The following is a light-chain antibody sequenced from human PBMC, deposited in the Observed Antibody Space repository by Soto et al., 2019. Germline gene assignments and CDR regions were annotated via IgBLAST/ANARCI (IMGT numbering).Light chain of an antibody. J-gene: IGKJ5*01. CDR2: LGS. V-gene: IGKV2-28*01. CDR3: MQALQART. Sequence: DFVVTRPPRSLAVTPGATASISCRSSQSLLHSNGYNYLDWYLQKPGQSPQLLIYLGSNRASGVPDRFSGSGSGTDFTLKISRVEAEDVGVYYCMQALQARTFGQGTRLEIK. CDR1: QSLLHSNGYNY.